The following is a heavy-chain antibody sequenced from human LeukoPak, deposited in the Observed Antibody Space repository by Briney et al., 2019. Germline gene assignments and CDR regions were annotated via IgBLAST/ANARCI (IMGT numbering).Heavy chain of an antibody. D-gene: IGHD2-15*01. J-gene: IGHJ4*02. V-gene: IGHV5-51*01. CDR1: GDTFTDYW. Sequence: GESLKISCTGSGDTFTDYWIGWVRQMPGKGLEWMGIIYPGDSDTRYSPSFQGQVTISADKSISTAYLQWSSLKASDTAMYYCARLSRLSGGSCYFGYWGQGTLVTVSS. CDR3: ARLSRLSGGSCYFGY. CDR2: IYPGDSDT.